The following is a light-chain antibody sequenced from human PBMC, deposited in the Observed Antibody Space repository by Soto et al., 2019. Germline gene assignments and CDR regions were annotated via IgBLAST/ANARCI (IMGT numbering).Light chain of an antibody. J-gene: IGKJ4*01. CDR3: QQSYSTPLA. CDR1: QSISSY. Sequence: DIQMTQSPSSLSASVGDRVTITCRASQSISSYLNWYQQKPGKVPKLLIYAASSLQSGVPSRFSGSGSGTDFTLTISSLQPEDFAAYHCQQSYSTPLAFGGGTKVEIK. V-gene: IGKV1-39*01. CDR2: AAS.